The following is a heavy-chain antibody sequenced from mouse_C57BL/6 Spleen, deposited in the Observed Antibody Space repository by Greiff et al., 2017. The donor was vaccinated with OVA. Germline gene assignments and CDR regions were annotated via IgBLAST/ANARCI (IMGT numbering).Heavy chain of an antibody. Sequence: VQLQQPGTELVKPGASVKLSCKASGYTFTSYWMHWVKQRPGQGLEWIGNINPSNGGTNYNEKFKSKATLTVDKSSSTAYMQLSSLTSEDSAVYYCARPNSYYGSSYGYFDVWGTGTTVTVSS. D-gene: IGHD1-1*01. J-gene: IGHJ1*03. V-gene: IGHV1-53*01. CDR2: INPSNGGT. CDR3: ARPNSYYGSSYGYFDV. CDR1: GYTFTSYW.